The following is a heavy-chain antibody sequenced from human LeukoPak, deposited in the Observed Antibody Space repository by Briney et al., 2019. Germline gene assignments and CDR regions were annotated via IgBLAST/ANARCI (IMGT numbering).Heavy chain of an antibody. V-gene: IGHV4-34*01. Sequence: KPSETLSLTCAVYGGSFSGYYWSWIRQPPGKGLEWIGEINHSGSTNYNPSLKSRVTISVDTSKNQFSLKLSSVTAADTAVYYCARDDYGGNKPPDYWGQGTLVTVSS. D-gene: IGHD4-23*01. CDR3: ARDDYGGNKPPDY. CDR2: INHSGST. CDR1: GGSFSGYY. J-gene: IGHJ4*02.